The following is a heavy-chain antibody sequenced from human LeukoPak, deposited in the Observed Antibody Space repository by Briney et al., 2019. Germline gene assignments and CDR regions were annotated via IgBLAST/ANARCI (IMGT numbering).Heavy chain of an antibody. CDR1: GYTLTELS. V-gene: IGHV1-24*01. CDR3: ATRPGRYSYGPDSDY. J-gene: IGHJ4*02. CDR2: FDPEDGET. Sequence: ASVKVSSKDSGYTLTELSMHWVRQAPGKGLEWMGGFDPEDGETIYAQKFQGRVTMTEDTSTDTAYMELSSLRSEDTAVYYCATRPGRYSYGPDSDYWGQGTLVTVSS. D-gene: IGHD5-18*01.